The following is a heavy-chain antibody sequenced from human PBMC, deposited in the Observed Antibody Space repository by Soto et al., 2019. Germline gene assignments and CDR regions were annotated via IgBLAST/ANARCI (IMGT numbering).Heavy chain of an antibody. Sequence: EVQLVESGGGLVQPGGSLRLSCAASGFTFGSYTMNWVRQAPGKGLEWVSYITSSSSTIYYADSVKGRFTISRDNAKNSLYLQMNSLRDEDTAVYYCARTLAAAAYYYYYGMDVWGQGTTVTVSS. D-gene: IGHD6-13*01. CDR1: GFTFGSYT. CDR3: ARTLAAAAYYYYYGMDV. CDR2: ITSSSSTI. V-gene: IGHV3-48*02. J-gene: IGHJ6*02.